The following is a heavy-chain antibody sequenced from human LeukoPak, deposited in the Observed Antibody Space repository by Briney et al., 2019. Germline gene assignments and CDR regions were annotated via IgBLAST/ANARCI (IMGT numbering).Heavy chain of an antibody. V-gene: IGHV4-34*01. CDR3: ARKLDTAMARYIDY. J-gene: IGHJ4*02. Sequence: PSETLSLTCAVYGGSFSDYYWSWIRQPPGKGLEWIGEINHSGSTNYNPSLKSRVTISVDTSKNQFSLKLSSVTAADTAVYYCARKLDTAMARYIDYWGQGTLVTVSS. CDR1: GGSFSDYY. D-gene: IGHD5-18*01. CDR2: INHSGST.